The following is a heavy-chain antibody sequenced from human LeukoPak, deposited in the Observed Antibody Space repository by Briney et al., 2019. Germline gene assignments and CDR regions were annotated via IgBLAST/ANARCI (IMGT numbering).Heavy chain of an antibody. J-gene: IGHJ6*02. CDR1: GYTFTGYY. CDR3: ARDELAYDFWSGYYATYGMDV. Sequence: ASVKVSCKASGYTFTGYYMHWVRQAPGQGLEWMGWISPNSGGTNYAQKFQGWVTMTRDTSISTAYMELSRLRSDDTAVYYCARDELAYDFWSGYYATYGMDVWGQGTTVTVSS. CDR2: ISPNSGGT. V-gene: IGHV1-2*04. D-gene: IGHD3-3*01.